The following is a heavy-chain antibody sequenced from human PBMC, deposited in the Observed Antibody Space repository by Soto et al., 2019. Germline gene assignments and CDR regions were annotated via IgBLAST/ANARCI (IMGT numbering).Heavy chain of an antibody. D-gene: IGHD5-18*01. Sequence: ASETLSLTCAVYGGSFSGYYWSWIRQPPGKGLEWIGEINDSGSTNYNPSLKSRATISVDTSKNQFSLKLTSVTAADTAVYYCAIGNTAMVLRFDPWGQGTLVTVSS. CDR3: AIGNTAMVLRFDP. CDR2: INDSGST. CDR1: GGSFSGYY. V-gene: IGHV4-34*01. J-gene: IGHJ5*02.